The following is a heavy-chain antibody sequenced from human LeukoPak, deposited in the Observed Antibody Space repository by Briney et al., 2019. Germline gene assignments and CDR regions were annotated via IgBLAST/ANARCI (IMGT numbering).Heavy chain of an antibody. CDR1: GVSISDYY. Sequence: SETLSLTCTVSGVSISDYYWSSIRQPPGKGLEWIGYIHYSGSTSYNPSLKSRVTISEDTSKNQFSLMLSSVPAADTTAYYCAIPLIRSDRYTFDFWGQGTLVTVSS. V-gene: IGHV4-59*08. CDR3: AIPLIRSDRYTFDF. J-gene: IGHJ4*02. CDR2: IHYSGST. D-gene: IGHD3-16*02.